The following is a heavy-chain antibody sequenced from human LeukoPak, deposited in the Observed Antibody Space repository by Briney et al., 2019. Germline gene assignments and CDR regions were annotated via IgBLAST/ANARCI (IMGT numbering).Heavy chain of an antibody. CDR3: ARVGYCSGGSCYYEISFDC. D-gene: IGHD2-15*01. V-gene: IGHV4-59*01. J-gene: IGHJ4*02. Sequence: SETLSLTCTVSGGSISSYYWSWIRQPPGKGLEWIGYIYYSGSTSYNPSLKSRVTISVDTSKNQFSLKLSSVTAADTAVYYCARVGYCSGGSCYYEISFDCWGQGTLVTVSS. CDR2: IYYSGST. CDR1: GGSISSYY.